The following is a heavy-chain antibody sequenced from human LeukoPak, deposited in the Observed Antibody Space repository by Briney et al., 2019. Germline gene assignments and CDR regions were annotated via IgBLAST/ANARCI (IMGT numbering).Heavy chain of an antibody. Sequence: ASVKVSCKASGYTFTGYYMHWVRQAPGQGLEWMGWINPNSGGTSYAQKFQGRVTMTRNTSISTAYMELSSLRSEDTAVYYCARGHVAGRAAFDIWGQGTMVTVSS. CDR1: GYTFTGYY. D-gene: IGHD6-13*01. CDR2: INPNSGGT. CDR3: ARGHVAGRAAFDI. V-gene: IGHV1-2*02. J-gene: IGHJ3*02.